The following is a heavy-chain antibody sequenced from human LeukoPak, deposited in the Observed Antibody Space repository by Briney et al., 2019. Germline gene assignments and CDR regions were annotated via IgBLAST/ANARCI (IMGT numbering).Heavy chain of an antibody. CDR2: INHSGST. Sequence: SETLSLTCAVYGGSFSGYYWSWIRQPPGKGLEWIGEINHSGSTNYNPSLKSRVTISVDTSKNQFSLKLSSVTAADTAVYYCARVGVATISSYFDYWGQGTLVTASS. D-gene: IGHD5-12*01. CDR1: GGSFSGYY. J-gene: IGHJ4*02. V-gene: IGHV4-34*01. CDR3: ARVGVATISSYFDY.